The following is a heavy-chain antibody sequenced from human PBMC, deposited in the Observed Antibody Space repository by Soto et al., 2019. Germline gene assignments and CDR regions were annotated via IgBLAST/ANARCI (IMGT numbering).Heavy chain of an antibody. Sequence: TGGSLRLSCAASGFTFRHYSMHWVRQAPGKGLEWVAYISTSSSPRYYADSVKGRFTISRDNDRKSIYLEMSSLRDEDTAMYYCAKGQQQLVYGYGMDVWGQGTTVTVSS. CDR1: GFTFRHYS. CDR3: AKGQQQLVYGYGMDV. J-gene: IGHJ6*02. D-gene: IGHD6-13*01. CDR2: ISTSSSPR. V-gene: IGHV3-48*02.